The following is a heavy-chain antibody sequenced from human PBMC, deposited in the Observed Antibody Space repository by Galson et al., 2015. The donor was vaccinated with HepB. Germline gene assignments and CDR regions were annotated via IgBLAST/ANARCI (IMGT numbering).Heavy chain of an antibody. CDR1: GFTVSITY. V-gene: IGHV3-53*01. D-gene: IGHD6-19*01. Sequence: SLRLSCAASGFTVSITYISWVRQAPGKGLEWVSVIYSGGSTYYVDSVKGRFTISRDKSRNTLYLQMNSLRAEDTALYYCARDIMSSGWYVGFDIWGRGTMVTVSS. J-gene: IGHJ3*02. CDR2: IYSGGST. CDR3: ARDIMSSGWYVGFDI.